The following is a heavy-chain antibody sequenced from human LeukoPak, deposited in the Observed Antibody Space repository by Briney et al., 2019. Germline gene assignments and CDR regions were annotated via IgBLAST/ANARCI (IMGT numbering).Heavy chain of an antibody. CDR1: GFTFSSYV. J-gene: IGHJ4*02. V-gene: IGHV3-23*01. CDR3: ARGSTYYDSSGQVPFDY. CDR2: ISGPGGGT. Sequence: GGSLRLSCAASGFTFSSYVMSWVRQAPGKGLEWVSAISGPGGGTYYADSVKGRFTISRDNSKNTLYLQMNSLRVEDTAIYYCARGSTYYDSSGQVPFDYWGQGTLVTVSS. D-gene: IGHD3-22*01.